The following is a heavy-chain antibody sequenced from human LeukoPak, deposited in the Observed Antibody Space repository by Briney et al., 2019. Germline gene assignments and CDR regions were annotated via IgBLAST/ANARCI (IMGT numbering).Heavy chain of an antibody. Sequence: PGGSLRLSCAASGFTFSSYSMNWVRQAPGKGLEWVSYISSSSSTIYYADSVKGRFTISRDNAKNSLYLQMNSLRAEDTALYYCAKDIVAGYSSGWYLGWYFDLWGRGTLVTVSS. CDR3: AKDIVAGYSSGWYLGWYFDL. V-gene: IGHV3-48*04. D-gene: IGHD6-19*01. CDR2: ISSSSSTI. CDR1: GFTFSSYS. J-gene: IGHJ2*01.